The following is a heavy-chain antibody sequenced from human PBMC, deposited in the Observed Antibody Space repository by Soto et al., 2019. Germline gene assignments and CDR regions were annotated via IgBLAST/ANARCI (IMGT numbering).Heavy chain of an antibody. J-gene: IGHJ5*02. CDR3: AREGAAARTNRLAP. D-gene: IGHD6-13*01. V-gene: IGHV4-31*03. Sequence: SETLSLTCTVSGGSISSGGYYWSWIRQHPGKGLEWIGYIYYSGSTYYNPSLKSRVTISVDTSKNQFSLKLSSVTAADTAVYYCAREGAAARTNRLAPWGQGTLVTVSS. CDR2: IYYSGST. CDR1: GGSISSGGYY.